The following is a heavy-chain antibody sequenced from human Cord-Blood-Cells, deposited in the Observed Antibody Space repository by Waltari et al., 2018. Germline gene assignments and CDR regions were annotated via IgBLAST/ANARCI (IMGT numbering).Heavy chain of an antibody. CDR2: MNPNSGNT. V-gene: IGHV1-8*01. D-gene: IGHD6-13*01. J-gene: IGHJ5*02. CDR1: GYTFTSYD. CDR3: AREPRRIAAARFDP. Sequence: QVQLVQSGAEVKKPGASVTVSCKASGYTFTSYDINWVRQATGQGLEWMGWMNPNSGNTGYAQKFQGRVTMTRNTSISTAYMELSSLRSEDTAVYYCAREPRRIAAARFDPWGQGTLVTVSS.